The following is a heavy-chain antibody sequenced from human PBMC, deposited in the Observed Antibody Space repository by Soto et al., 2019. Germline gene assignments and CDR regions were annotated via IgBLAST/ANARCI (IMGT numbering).Heavy chain of an antibody. D-gene: IGHD1-20*01. CDR3: ARAWYNWNYFGY. CDR2: IIPIFGTA. Sequence: ASVKVSCKASGGTFSSYAISWVRQAPGQGLEWMGGIIPIFGTANYAQKFQGRVTITADESTSTAYMELSSLRSEATAVYYCARAWYNWNYFGYRGQGTLFTVSS. J-gene: IGHJ4*02. CDR1: GGTFSSYA. V-gene: IGHV1-69*13.